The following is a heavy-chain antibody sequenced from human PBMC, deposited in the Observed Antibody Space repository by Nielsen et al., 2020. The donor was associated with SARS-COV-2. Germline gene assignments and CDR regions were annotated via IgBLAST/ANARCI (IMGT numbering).Heavy chain of an antibody. CDR1: GFSVSRHF. J-gene: IGHJ3*02. D-gene: IGHD1-26*01. V-gene: IGHV3-53*01. CDR3: ASGSGDSLAFDI. CDR2: IYRSDNS. Sequence: GGSLRLSCAASGFSVSRHFMSWVRQAPGKGLEWLSIIYRSDNSYYADSVKGRFTISRDNSKNTLYLQMNSLSGDDTAVYYCASGSGDSLAFDIWGQGTMVIVSS.